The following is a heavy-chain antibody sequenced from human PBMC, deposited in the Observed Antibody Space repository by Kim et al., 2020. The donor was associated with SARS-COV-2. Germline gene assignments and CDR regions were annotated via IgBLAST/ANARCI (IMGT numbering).Heavy chain of an antibody. CDR3: AKVAGEDH. CDR1: GFSFSTYN. D-gene: IGHD3-16*01. Sequence: GGSLRLSCAASGFSFSTYNMNWVRQAPGKGLEWVSSISNNGIYIYYADSVKGRFTISRDNAKNSLYLQMNSLRADDTAMYYCAKVAGEDHRGQGTLVTVSS. CDR2: ISNNGIYI. J-gene: IGHJ4*02. V-gene: IGHV3-21*01.